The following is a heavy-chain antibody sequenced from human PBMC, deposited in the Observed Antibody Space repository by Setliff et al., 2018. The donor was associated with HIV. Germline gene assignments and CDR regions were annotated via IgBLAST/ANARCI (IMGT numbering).Heavy chain of an antibody. J-gene: IGHJ4*02. D-gene: IGHD4-17*01. CDR2: ISSSSSYI. CDR1: GFTFSSYN. V-gene: IGHV3-21*01. Sequence: GGSLRLSCAASGFTFSSYNMNWVRQAPGKGLEWVSSISSSSSYIYYADSLKGRFTISRDNARNSLYLQVNSLRAEDTAAYYCARNGDYEWVGGDYYFDYWGQGTLVTVSS. CDR3: ARNGDYEWVGGDYYFDY.